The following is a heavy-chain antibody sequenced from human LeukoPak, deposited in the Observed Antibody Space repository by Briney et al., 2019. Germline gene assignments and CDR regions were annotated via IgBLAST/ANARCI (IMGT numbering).Heavy chain of an antibody. J-gene: IGHJ4*02. CDR1: GYTFTSYD. CDR3: AKTPLAVAPGDYFDC. V-gene: IGHV1-8*03. Sequence: ASVKVSCKASGYTFTSYDINWVRQATGQGLEWMGWMNPNSGNTGYAQKFQGRVTITADESTSTAYMELSSLRAEDTAVYYCAKTPLAVAPGDYFDCWGQGTLVTVSS. CDR2: MNPNSGNT. D-gene: IGHD6-19*01.